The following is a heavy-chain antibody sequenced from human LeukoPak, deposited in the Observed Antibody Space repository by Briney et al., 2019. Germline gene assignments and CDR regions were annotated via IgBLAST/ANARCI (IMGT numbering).Heavy chain of an antibody. Sequence: SETLSLTCTVSGGSTSSYYWSWIRQPPGKGLEWIGYIYYSGSTNYNPSLKSRVTISVDTSKNQFSLKLSSVTAADTAVYYCARGLISSSWYSYYYGMDVWGQGTTVTVSS. J-gene: IGHJ6*02. CDR2: IYYSGST. CDR3: ARGLISSSWYSYYYGMDV. V-gene: IGHV4-59*01. D-gene: IGHD6-13*01. CDR1: GGSTSSYY.